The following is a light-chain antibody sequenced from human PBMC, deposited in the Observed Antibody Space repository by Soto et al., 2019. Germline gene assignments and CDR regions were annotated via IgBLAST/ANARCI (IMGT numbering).Light chain of an antibody. J-gene: IGLJ3*02. V-gene: IGLV1-40*01. Sequence: QSVLPQPPSVSGAPGQRVTISCTGSSSNIGAGYEVHRYQQLPGTAPRLLIYGNIYRPSGVPDRFSGSKSGTSVSLAITGLQAEDEADYHCQSYDSTLSGVVFGGGTKRPVL. CDR3: QSYDSTLSGVV. CDR1: SSNIGAGYE. CDR2: GNI.